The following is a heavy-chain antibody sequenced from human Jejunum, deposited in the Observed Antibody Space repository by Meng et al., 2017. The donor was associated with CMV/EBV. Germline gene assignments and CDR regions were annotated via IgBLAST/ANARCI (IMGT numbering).Heavy chain of an antibody. Sequence: SCAASGFTFRSYGMHWVRQAPGKGLEYVSAISSNGGSTYYADSVKGRFTISRDNSKNTLYLQMGSLRTEDMAVYYCARAYSRAYDYWGQGTLVTVSS. D-gene: IGHD3-16*01. CDR3: ARAYSRAYDY. CDR1: GFTFRSYG. J-gene: IGHJ4*02. V-gene: IGHV3-64*02. CDR2: ISSNGGST.